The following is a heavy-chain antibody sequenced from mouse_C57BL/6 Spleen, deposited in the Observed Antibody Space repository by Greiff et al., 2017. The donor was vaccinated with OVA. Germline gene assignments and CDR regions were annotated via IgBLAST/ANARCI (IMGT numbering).Heavy chain of an antibody. V-gene: IGHV7-3*01. Sequence: EVKVEESGGGLVQPGGSLSLSCAASGFTFTDYYMSWVRQPPGKALEWLGFIRNKANGYTTEYSASVKGRFTISRDNSQSILYLQMNALRAEDSATYYCARGAAQIFAYWGQGTLVTVSA. CDR3: ARGAAQIFAY. J-gene: IGHJ3*01. CDR1: GFTFTDYY. CDR2: IRNKANGYTT. D-gene: IGHD3-2*02.